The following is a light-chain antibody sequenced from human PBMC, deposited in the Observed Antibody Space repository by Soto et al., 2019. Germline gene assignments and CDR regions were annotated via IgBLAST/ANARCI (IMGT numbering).Light chain of an antibody. V-gene: IGKV1-6*01. CDR1: QCIRND. CDR2: AAS. Sequence: AIQMTQSPSSLSASVGDRVTITCRARQCIRNDLGWYQQKPGKAPKLLMYAASSLQSGVPSRFSGSGSGTDFTLTISSLQPEDFATYYCLQDYTYPLTFGGGTKVEIK. CDR3: LQDYTYPLT. J-gene: IGKJ4*01.